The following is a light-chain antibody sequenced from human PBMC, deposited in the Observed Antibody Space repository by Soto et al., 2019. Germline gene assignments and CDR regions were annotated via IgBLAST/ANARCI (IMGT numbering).Light chain of an antibody. V-gene: IGKV1-5*03. J-gene: IGKJ5*01. CDR3: QQANSFPLT. Sequence: DIQMTQSPSTLSASVGDSVPITCRASQTIFSWLAWYQQKPGTPPKLLIYKASTLQSGVPSRFSGSGSGTDFTLTISSLQPGDFATYYCQQANSFPLTFGKGTRLEIK. CDR1: QTIFSW. CDR2: KAS.